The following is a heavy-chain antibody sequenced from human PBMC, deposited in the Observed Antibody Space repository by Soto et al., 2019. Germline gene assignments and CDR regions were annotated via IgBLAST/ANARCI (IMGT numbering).Heavy chain of an antibody. J-gene: IGHJ5*02. Sequence: GGSLKISCKGSGYSFTSYWIGWVRQMPGKGLEWMGIIYPGDSDTRYSPSFQGQVTISADKSISTAYLQWSSLKASDTAMYYCARRYCSSTSCTRGGWFDPWGQGTLVTVSS. CDR3: ARRYCSSTSCTRGGWFDP. CDR2: IYPGDSDT. D-gene: IGHD2-2*01. CDR1: GYSFTSYW. V-gene: IGHV5-51*01.